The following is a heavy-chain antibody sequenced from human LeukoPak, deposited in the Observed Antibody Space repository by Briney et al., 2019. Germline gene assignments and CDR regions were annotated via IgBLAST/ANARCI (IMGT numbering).Heavy chain of an antibody. V-gene: IGHV1-2*02. CDR1: GYTFTGYY. CDR3: ARDRWGVDY. Sequence: EASVTVSCKASGYTFTGYYMHWVRQAPGQGLEWMGWINPNSGGTNYAQKFRGRVTMTRDTSISTAYMELSRLRSDDTAVYYCARDRWGVDYWGQGTLVTVSS. D-gene: IGHD3-16*01. J-gene: IGHJ4*02. CDR2: INPNSGGT.